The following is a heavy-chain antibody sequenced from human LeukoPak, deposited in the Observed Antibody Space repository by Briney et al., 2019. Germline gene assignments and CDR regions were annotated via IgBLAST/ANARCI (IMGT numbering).Heavy chain of an antibody. Sequence: SETLSLTCTVSGDSISNYFWSWIRQPPGKGLEWVGYIFYSGSTSYNPSLKSRVTISIHTSKNQFSLKLSSVTAADTAMYYCARDSGYYGSGSYYIWGQGTLVTVSS. CDR2: IFYSGST. V-gene: IGHV4-59*01. D-gene: IGHD3-10*01. J-gene: IGHJ4*02. CDR1: GDSISNYF. CDR3: ARDSGYYGSGSYYI.